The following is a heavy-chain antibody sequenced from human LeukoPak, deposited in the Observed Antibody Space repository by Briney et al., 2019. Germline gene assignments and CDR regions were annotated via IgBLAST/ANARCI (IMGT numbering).Heavy chain of an antibody. J-gene: IGHJ5*02. CDR2: IYYGGRT. Sequence: PSETLSLTCAVSGASISSASDYWGWIRQPPGKGLEWLGSIYYGGRTYDNPSLRSRVTISVDTSKNQFSLKLTSVTAADTAVYYCARIGGGSWRNPGYWFDPWGQGNLVTVSS. CDR1: GASISSASDY. V-gene: IGHV4-39*01. D-gene: IGHD2-15*01. CDR3: ARIGGGSWRNPGYWFDP.